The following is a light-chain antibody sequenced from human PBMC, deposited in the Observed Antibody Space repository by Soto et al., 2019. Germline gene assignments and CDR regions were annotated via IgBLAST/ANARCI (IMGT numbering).Light chain of an antibody. CDR3: NSLSATGTSYV. V-gene: IGLV2-14*01. CDR2: EVT. CDR1: SSDVGSYNH. Sequence: QSVLTQPASVSGSPGQSIAISCTGTSSDVGSYNHVSWYQQYPGKAPKLMIYEVTNRPSGVSNRFSGSKSGSTASLTISGLQAEDEAEYYCNSLSATGTSYVLGTGTKVTAL. J-gene: IGLJ1*01.